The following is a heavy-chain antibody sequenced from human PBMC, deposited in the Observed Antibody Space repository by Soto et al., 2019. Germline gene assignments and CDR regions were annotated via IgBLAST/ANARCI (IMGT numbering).Heavy chain of an antibody. CDR2: INPNSGGT. D-gene: IGHD1-26*01. V-gene: IGHV1-2*04. CDR1: GYTFTGYY. J-gene: IGHJ5*02. Sequence: ASVKVSCKASGYTFTGYYMHWVRQAPGQGLEWMGWINPNSGGTNYAQKFQGWVTMTRDTSISTAYMELSRLRYDDTAVYYCARGKWELPWFDPWGQGTLVTVSS. CDR3: ARGKWELPWFDP.